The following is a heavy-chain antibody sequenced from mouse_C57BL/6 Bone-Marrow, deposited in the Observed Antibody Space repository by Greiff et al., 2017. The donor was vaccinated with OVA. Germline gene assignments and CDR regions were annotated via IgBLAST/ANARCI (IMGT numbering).Heavy chain of an antibody. D-gene: IGHD5-1*01. J-gene: IGHJ3*01. Sequence: VQLQQSGAELVKPGASVTLSCKASGYTFTSYWMPWVKRRPGQGLEWIGEIDPSDSSTNYNQKFKGKATLTVDTSSSTAYMQLSSLTSEDSAVYDCARGVRWFADWGQGTLVTVSA. CDR1: GYTFTSYW. CDR2: IDPSDSST. V-gene: IGHV1-50*01. CDR3: ARGVRWFAD.